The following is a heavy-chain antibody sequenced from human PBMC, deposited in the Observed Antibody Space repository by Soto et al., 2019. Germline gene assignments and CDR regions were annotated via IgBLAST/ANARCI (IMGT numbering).Heavy chain of an antibody. CDR3: AHSRNLITEDAQVGDFDY. V-gene: IGHV2-5*02. J-gene: IGHJ4*02. Sequence: QFNLEESGPTLVKPTQTLTLTCSFSGFSLTTAGVGVGWVRQSRGEALEWLALIYWDDDERYSPSLKTRLTITKDTSKNQVVLKMTNMAPVDTATYYCAHSRNLITEDAQVGDFDYWGQGTLVTVSS. CDR1: GFSLTTAGVG. D-gene: IGHD3-10*01. CDR2: IYWDDDE.